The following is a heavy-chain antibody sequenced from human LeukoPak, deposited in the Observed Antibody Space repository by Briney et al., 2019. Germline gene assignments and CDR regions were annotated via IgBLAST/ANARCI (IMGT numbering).Heavy chain of an antibody. Sequence: PGRSLRLSCAASGFTFSIYGMQWVRQAPGKGRGWVALIWSDGSETYYADSVKGRFTISRDNSKNTLYLQMNGLRAEDTAVYYCARRYCSSTGCYMGYDYYGMDVWGQGTTVTVSS. CDR2: IWSDGSET. CDR3: ARRYCSSTGCYMGYDYYGMDV. D-gene: IGHD2-2*02. J-gene: IGHJ6*02. CDR1: GFTFSIYG. V-gene: IGHV3-33*01.